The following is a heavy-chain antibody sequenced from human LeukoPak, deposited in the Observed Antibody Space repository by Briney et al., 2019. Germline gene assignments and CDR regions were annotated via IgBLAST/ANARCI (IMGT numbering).Heavy chain of an antibody. CDR1: GGSISSYY. Sequence: SGTLSLTCPVSGGSISSYYWSWIRQPPGKGLEWIGYIYYSGSTNYNPSLKSPVTVSVDTSKNQFSLKLSSVTAADTAVYYCARAPAILWFGEFKVYFDYWGQGTLVTVSS. CDR2: IYYSGST. CDR3: ARAPAILWFGEFKVYFDY. V-gene: IGHV4-59*01. D-gene: IGHD3-10*01. J-gene: IGHJ4*02.